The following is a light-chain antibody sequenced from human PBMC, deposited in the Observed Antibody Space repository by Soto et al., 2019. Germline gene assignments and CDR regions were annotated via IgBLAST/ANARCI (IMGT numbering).Light chain of an antibody. Sequence: QSVLTQPPSASGSPGQSVTISCTGTSNDVGGYNYVSWFQQHPGKVPQLMIYEVSKRPSGVPDRFSGSKSGNTASLTVSGLQAEEEADYYCTSWTPSTFLLFGGGTKLTVL. J-gene: IGLJ2*01. CDR3: TSWTPSTFLL. V-gene: IGLV2-8*01. CDR2: EVS. CDR1: SNDVGGYNY.